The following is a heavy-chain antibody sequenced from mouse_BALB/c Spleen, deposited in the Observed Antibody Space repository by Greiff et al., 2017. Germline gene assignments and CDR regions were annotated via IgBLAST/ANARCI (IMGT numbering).Heavy chain of an antibody. D-gene: IGHD2-5*01. Sequence: VQLKESGPGLVKPSQSLSLTCSVTGYSITSGYYWNWIRQFPGNKLEWMGYISYDGSNNYNPSLKNRISITRDTSKNQFFLKLNSVTTEDTATYYCARSNYPQAWFAYWGQGTLVTVSA. CDR1: GYSITSGYY. V-gene: IGHV3-6*02. CDR3: ARSNYPQAWFAY. CDR2: ISYDGSN. J-gene: IGHJ3*01.